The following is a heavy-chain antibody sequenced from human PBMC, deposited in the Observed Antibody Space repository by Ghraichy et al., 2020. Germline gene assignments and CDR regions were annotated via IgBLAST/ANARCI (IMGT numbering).Heavy chain of an antibody. CDR3: ARELPIGPRGNYYYDMDV. CDR1: GYNFIDYY. Sequence: ASVKVSCRASGYNFIDYYMHWVRQAPGQGLEWMGFVNPTGGTTSYAQKFRGRVTMTRDTSTNTSYMELTSLTSEDTAVYYCARELPIGPRGNYYYDMDVWGQGTTVTVSS. D-gene: IGHD3-16*01. V-gene: IGHV1-46*03. CDR2: VNPTGGTT. J-gene: IGHJ6*02.